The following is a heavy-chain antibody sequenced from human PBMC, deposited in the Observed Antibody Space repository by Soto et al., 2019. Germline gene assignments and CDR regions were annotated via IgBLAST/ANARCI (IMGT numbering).Heavy chain of an antibody. CDR1: GGTFSNYP. CDR3: SRANHSLLQLWYFDL. J-gene: IGHJ2*01. CDR2: IIPIFGTV. V-gene: IGHV1-69*12. Sequence: QVQLVQSGAEVKKPGSSVKVSCKASGGTFSNYPISWVRQAPGQGLEWMGGIIPIFGTVNYAQKFQGRVTITADQSTSTAYMALSSLRSEDTAVYYCSRANHSLLQLWYFDLWGRGTLVTVSS. D-gene: IGHD5-12*01.